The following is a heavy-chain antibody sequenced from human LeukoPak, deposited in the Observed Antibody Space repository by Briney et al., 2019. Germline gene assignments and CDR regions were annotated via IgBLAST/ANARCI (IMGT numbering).Heavy chain of an antibody. CDR1: GFTVSSNY. V-gene: IGHV3-53*01. J-gene: IGHJ4*02. CDR3: ATLPTTVTTFAY. D-gene: IGHD4-17*01. CDR2: IYAGGST. Sequence: GGSLRLSCAASGFTVSSNYMSWVRQAPGKGLEWVSVIYAGGSTYYADSVKGRFTISRDNSKNTLYLQMNSLRAEDTAVYYCATLPTTVTTFAYWGRGTLATVSS.